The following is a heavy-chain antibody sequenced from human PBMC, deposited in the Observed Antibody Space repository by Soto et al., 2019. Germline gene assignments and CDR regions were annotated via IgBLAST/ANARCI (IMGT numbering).Heavy chain of an antibody. J-gene: IGHJ5*02. D-gene: IGHD2-15*01. V-gene: IGHV2-5*02. Sequence: QITLKESGPTLVRPTQTLTLTCTVSGFSLDTWGVGVGWIRQPPGKAPEWLALIYWDDDKRYSPSLKNRLTLTKDNSRNPVVPTVPNRDPLGTATYFCARALGSWGSYSFDPWGQGTLVTVPS. CDR1: GFSLDTWGVG. CDR2: IYWDDDK. CDR3: ARALGSWGSYSFDP.